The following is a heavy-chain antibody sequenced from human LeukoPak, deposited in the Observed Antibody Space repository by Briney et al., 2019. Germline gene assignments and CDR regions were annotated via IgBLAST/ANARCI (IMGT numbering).Heavy chain of an antibody. V-gene: IGHV1-18*01. CDR2: ISAYNGNT. CDR3: ATAVGFWSGYYGA. Sequence: ASVKVSCKASGYTFTSYGISWVRQAPGQGLEWMGWISAYNGNTNYAQKFQGRVTMTEDTSTDTAYMELSSLRSEDTAVYYCATAVGFWSGYYGAWGQGTLVTVSS. D-gene: IGHD3-3*01. CDR1: GYTFTSYG. J-gene: IGHJ5*02.